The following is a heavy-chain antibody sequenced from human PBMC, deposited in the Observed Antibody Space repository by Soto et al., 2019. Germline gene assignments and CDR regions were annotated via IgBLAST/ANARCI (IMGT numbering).Heavy chain of an antibody. D-gene: IGHD6-19*01. CDR2: INHSGST. J-gene: IGHJ4*02. CDR3: ARGAVAGTLDY. Sequence: SETLSLTCAVYGGSFSGYYWSWTRQPPGKGLEWIGEINHSGSTNDNPSLKSRVTISVDTSKNQFSLKLSSVTAADTAVYYCARGAVAGTLDYWGQGTLVTVSS. CDR1: GGSFSGYY. V-gene: IGHV4-34*01.